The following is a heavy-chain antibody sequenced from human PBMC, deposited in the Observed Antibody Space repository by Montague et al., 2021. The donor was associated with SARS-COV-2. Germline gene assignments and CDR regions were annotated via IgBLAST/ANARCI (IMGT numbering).Heavy chain of an antibody. Sequence: SETLSLTCTVSGGSISSYYWSWIRQPPGRGLQWIGYISYCGSTNYNPSLKSRVTISVDTSKDHFTLRLSSVSAADTAVYYCATFRRTKLLFGSLYYGMDVWGQGTTVTGS. CDR1: GGSISSYY. D-gene: IGHD2-2*01. V-gene: IGHV4-59*01. CDR3: ATFRRTKLLFGSLYYGMDV. CDR2: ISYCGST. J-gene: IGHJ6*02.